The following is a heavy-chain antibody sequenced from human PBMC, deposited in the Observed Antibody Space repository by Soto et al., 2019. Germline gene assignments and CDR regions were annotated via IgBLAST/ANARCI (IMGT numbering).Heavy chain of an antibody. Sequence: QVQLVQSGAEVKKPGSSVKVSCKASGGTFSSYAISWVRQAPGQGLEWMGGIIPIFGTANYAQKFQGRVTNTAEESTSTAYMEPGSLRSEDKAVYYCAGDRGPGDPQGNDYWGQGTLVTVSS. CDR3: AGDRGPGDPQGNDY. CDR2: IIPIFGTA. CDR1: GGTFSSYA. V-gene: IGHV1-69*12. J-gene: IGHJ4*02. D-gene: IGHD3-10*01.